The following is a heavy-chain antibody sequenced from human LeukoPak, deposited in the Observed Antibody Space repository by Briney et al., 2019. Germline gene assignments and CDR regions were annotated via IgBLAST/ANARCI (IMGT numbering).Heavy chain of an antibody. D-gene: IGHD3-10*01. CDR1: GFIFSNYA. V-gene: IGHV3-23*01. CDR3: AKDRELLFAHCWFDL. Sequence: GGSLRLSCAASGFIFSNYAMSWVRLTPGKGLEWVGGISISSVDSYYADSVKGRFSISRDDSKNTLYLQMDRLSDEDTAVYYCAKDRELLFAHCWFDLWGQGTLVTVSS. CDR2: ISISSVDS. J-gene: IGHJ5*02.